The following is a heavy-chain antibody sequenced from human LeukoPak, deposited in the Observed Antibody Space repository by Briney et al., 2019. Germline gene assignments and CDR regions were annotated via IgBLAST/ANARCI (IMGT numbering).Heavy chain of an antibody. CDR2: IYYSGST. CDR1: GGSITPYY. V-gene: IGHV4-59*01. Sequence: SETLSLTCTVSGGSITPYYWSWIRQPPGKGLEWIGYIYYSGSTSYNPSLKSRVTISLDTSKNQFSLKLRSATAADTAVYYCARGYSSGVPGYWGQGTLVTVSS. J-gene: IGHJ4*02. CDR3: ARGYSSGVPGY. D-gene: IGHD6-19*01.